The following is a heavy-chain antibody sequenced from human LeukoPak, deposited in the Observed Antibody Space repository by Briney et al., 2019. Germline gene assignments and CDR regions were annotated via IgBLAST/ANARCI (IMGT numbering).Heavy chain of an antibody. CDR1: GFTFGDFS. Sequence: GGSLRLSCAASGFTFGDFSMNWVRQSRGKGLQWVAYISSNGDTTYYADSVEGRFTISRDNAQGSLHLQMTGLRADDSAVYYCARGGFCDFWGRGTQVTVSS. J-gene: IGHJ4*02. V-gene: IGHV3-48*04. D-gene: IGHD6-25*01. CDR3: ARGGFCDF. CDR2: ISSNGDTT.